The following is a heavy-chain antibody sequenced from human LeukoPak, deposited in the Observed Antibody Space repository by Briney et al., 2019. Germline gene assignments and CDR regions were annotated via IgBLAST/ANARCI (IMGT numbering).Heavy chain of an antibody. D-gene: IGHD3-10*01. CDR3: AKGLRGERLADFDY. CDR2: LSGSDGSTDGST. Sequence: PGGSLRLCCAASGFSFSNYAMSWVRQAPGKGLEWVSGLSGSDGSTDGSTYYADSVRGRFTISRDNSKNTLYLQMNSLRAEDTAIYYCAKGLRGERLADFDYWGQGTLVTVSS. V-gene: IGHV3-23*01. J-gene: IGHJ4*02. CDR1: GFSFSNYA.